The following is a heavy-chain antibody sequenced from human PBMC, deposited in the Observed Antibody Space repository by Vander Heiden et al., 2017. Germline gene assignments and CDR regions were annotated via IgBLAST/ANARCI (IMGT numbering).Heavy chain of an antibody. D-gene: IGHD4-17*01. CDR1: GGSISSYY. CDR3: ARSPYGDYEGNWFDP. J-gene: IGHJ5*02. Sequence: QVQLQASGPGLVKPSETLSLTCTVSGGSISSYYWSWIRQPPGKGLEWIGYIYYSGSTNYNPSLKSRVTISVDTSKNQFSLKLSSVTAADTAVYYCARSPYGDYEGNWFDPWGHGTLVTVSS. V-gene: IGHV4-59*01. CDR2: IYYSGST.